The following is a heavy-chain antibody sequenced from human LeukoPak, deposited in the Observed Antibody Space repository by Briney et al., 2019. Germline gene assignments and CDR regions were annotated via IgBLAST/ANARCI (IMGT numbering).Heavy chain of an antibody. V-gene: IGHV3-21*01. Sequence: GGSLRLSCAASGFTFSSYNMNWVRQAPGKGLEWVSSISSSSSYIYYADSVKGGFTISRDNDKKSLYMQMNSLRAEDTAVYYCARGIAARWELLGALDIWGQGTMVTVSA. CDR3: ARGIAARWELLGALDI. CDR2: ISSSSSYI. J-gene: IGHJ3*02. CDR1: GFTFSSYN. D-gene: IGHD3-10*01.